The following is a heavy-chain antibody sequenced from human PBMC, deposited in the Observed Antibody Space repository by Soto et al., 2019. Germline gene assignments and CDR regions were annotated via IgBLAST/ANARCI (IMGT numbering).Heavy chain of an antibody. CDR3: AAGQVGSSGWYYYYYMDV. CDR1: GFTFSSYW. J-gene: IGHJ6*03. CDR2: IKQDGSEK. D-gene: IGHD6-19*01. V-gene: IGHV3-7*01. Sequence: GGSLRLSCAASGFTFSSYWMSWVRQAPGKGLEWVANIKQDGSEKYYVDSVKGRFTISRENAKNTLYLQMNSLRAEDTAVYYCAAGQVGSSGWYYYYYMDVWGKGTTVTVSS.